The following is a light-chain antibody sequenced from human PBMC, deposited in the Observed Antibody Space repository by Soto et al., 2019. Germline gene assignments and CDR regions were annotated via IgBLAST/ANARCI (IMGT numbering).Light chain of an antibody. CDR3: QTWGTAIHDVV. CDR1: SGHNNYA. V-gene: IGLV4-69*01. Sequence: QLVLTQSPSASASLGASVKLTCTLSSGHNNYAIAWHQQQPDKGPRYLMKLNSDGSHSKGDGIPDRFSGSSSGAERHLTISSLQSEDEADYYWQTWGTAIHDVVFGGGTKVTVL. J-gene: IGLJ2*01. CDR2: LNSDGSH.